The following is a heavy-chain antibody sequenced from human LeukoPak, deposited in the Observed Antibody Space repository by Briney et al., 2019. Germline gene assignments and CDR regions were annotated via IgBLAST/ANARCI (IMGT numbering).Heavy chain of an antibody. Sequence: GGTLRLSCAASGFTFSSYGMSWVRQAPGKGLEWVSAISGSGGSTYYADSAKGRFTISRDNSKNTLYLQMNSLRAEDTAVYYCAKTSITMVRGGAPYYFDYWGQGTLVTVSS. J-gene: IGHJ4*02. CDR2: ISGSGGST. V-gene: IGHV3-23*01. D-gene: IGHD3-10*01. CDR1: GFTFSSYG. CDR3: AKTSITMVRGGAPYYFDY.